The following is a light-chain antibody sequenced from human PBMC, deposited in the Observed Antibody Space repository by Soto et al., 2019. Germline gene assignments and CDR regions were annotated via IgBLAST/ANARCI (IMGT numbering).Light chain of an antibody. CDR1: QSVSSSY. CDR3: QQYGSSPIT. J-gene: IGKJ5*01. Sequence: EIVLTQSPGTLSLSPGKRATLSCRASQSVSSSYLAWYQHKHGQAPRLLIYDASRRATGIPDRFSGSGSGTDFTLTISRLEPEDFAVYYCQQYGSSPITFGQGTRLGIK. CDR2: DAS. V-gene: IGKV3-20*01.